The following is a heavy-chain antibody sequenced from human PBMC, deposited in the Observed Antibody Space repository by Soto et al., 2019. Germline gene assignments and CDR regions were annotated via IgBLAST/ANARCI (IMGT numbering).Heavy chain of an antibody. CDR1: GFTFSSSN. Sequence: EMQLVESGGGLVKPGGSLRLSCAASGFTFSSSNMNWVRQAPGKGLEWVSYISSGSNYIYYADSVKGRFSISRDNAKNSLYLQMNSLRAEDTDVFYCARRADYSYLDVWGKGTTVTVSS. J-gene: IGHJ6*03. V-gene: IGHV3-21*01. CDR2: ISSGSNYI. CDR3: ARRADYSYLDV.